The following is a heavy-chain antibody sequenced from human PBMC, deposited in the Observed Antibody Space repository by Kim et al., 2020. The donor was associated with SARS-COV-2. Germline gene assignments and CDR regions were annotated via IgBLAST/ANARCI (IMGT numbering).Heavy chain of an antibody. D-gene: IGHD4-17*01. J-gene: IGHJ4*02. Sequence: AQKLQGRVTMTTDTSTSTAYMELRSLRSYDTAVYYCARELDYGDHRGFDYWGQGTLVTVSS. V-gene: IGHV1-18*01. CDR3: ARELDYGDHRGFDY.